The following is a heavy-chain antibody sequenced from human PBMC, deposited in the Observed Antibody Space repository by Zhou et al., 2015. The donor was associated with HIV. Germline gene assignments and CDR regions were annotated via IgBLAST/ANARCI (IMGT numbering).Heavy chain of an antibody. V-gene: IGHV1-69*04. CDR2: ITPMFDME. CDR3: ARTLPRPYGDYVWGRPFDY. D-gene: IGHD4-17*01. Sequence: LVQSGTEVKKPGSSVKVSCRATGGTFSGSDISWVRQAPGQGLEWMGSITPMFDMETYAEKFRARLTITVDKSTSAVYMELSSLRSEDTAVYYCARTLPRPYGDYVWGRPFDYWGQGTLVTVSS. J-gene: IGHJ4*02. CDR1: GGTFSGSD.